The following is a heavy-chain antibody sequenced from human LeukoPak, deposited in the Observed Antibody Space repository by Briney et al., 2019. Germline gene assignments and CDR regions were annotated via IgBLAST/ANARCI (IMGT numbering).Heavy chain of an antibody. D-gene: IGHD6-19*01. CDR3: TKCASYSSGWYSS. J-gene: IGHJ5*02. Sequence: GGSLRLSCAASGFTFSSYAMSWVRQAPGKGLEWVSGISWNSGSIAYADSVKGRFTISRDNAKNSLYLQMNSLRAEDTALYYCTKCASYSSGWYSSWGQGTLVTVSS. CDR1: GFTFSSYA. V-gene: IGHV3-9*01. CDR2: ISWNSGSI.